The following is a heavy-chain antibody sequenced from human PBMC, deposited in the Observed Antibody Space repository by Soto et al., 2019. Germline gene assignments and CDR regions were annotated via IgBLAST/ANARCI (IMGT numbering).Heavy chain of an antibody. CDR3: TTLPLDY. V-gene: IGHV3-15*01. Sequence: AGGSLRLSCTASGFTFTDAWMSWVRQAPGKGLEWVGRIKTKGDGGTADFAAPVKGRFTMSRDDSKNTLYLQLNNLKTEDTAVYYCTTLPLDYWGQGALVTVSS. J-gene: IGHJ4*02. CDR2: IKTKGDGGTA. CDR1: GFTFTDAW.